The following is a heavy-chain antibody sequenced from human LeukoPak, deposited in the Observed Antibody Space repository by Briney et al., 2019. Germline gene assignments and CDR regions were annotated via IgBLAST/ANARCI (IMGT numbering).Heavy chain of an antibody. CDR3: ARQIGRGISNYFDY. CDR1: GGSFSGYY. J-gene: IGHJ4*02. D-gene: IGHD6-13*01. V-gene: IGHV4-34*01. Sequence: PSDPLSLTCAVYGGSFSGYYWSWIRQPPGKGLEWIGEINHSGSTNYNPSLKSRVTISVDTSKNQFSLKLSSVTAADAAVYYCARQIGRGISNYFDYWGQGTLVTVSS. CDR2: INHSGST.